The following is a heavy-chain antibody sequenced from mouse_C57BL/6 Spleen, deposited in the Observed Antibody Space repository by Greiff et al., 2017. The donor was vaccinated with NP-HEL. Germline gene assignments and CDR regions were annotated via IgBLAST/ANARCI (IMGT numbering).Heavy chain of an antibody. D-gene: IGHD4-1*01. J-gene: IGHJ2*01. Sequence: QVQLQQPGAELVRPGSSVKLSCKASGYTFTSYWMDWVKQRPGQGLEWIGNIYPSDSETHYNQKFKDKATLTVDKSSSTAYMQLSSLTSGASAVYYCSTGTGYFDYWGQGTTLTVSS. CDR2: IYPSDSET. CDR1: GYTFTSYW. CDR3: STGTGYFDY. V-gene: IGHV1-61*01.